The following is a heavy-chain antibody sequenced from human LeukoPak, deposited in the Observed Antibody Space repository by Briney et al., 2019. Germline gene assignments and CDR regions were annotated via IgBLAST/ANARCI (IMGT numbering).Heavy chain of an antibody. V-gene: IGHV1-8*03. CDR2: MNPNSGNT. J-gene: IGHJ6*03. D-gene: IGHD2-2*01. CDR3: ARGRRYCSSTSCYRGSRYYYYYMDV. CDR1: GYTFTSYD. Sequence: ASVKVSCKASGYTFTSYDINWVRQATGQGLEWMGWMNPNSGNTGYAQKFQGRVTITRNTSISTAYMELSSLRSEDTAVYYCARGRRYCSSTSCYRGSRYYYYYMDVWGKGTTVTVSS.